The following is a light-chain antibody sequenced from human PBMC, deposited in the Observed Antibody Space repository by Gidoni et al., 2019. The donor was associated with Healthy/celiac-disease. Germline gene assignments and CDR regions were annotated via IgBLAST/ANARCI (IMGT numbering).Light chain of an antibody. J-gene: IGKJ1*01. CDR3: QQYGSSPWT. CDR2: GAS. CDR1: QSVSSSY. Sequence: LTQSPGTLSLSPGERATLSCRASQSVSSSYLAWYQQKPGQAPRLRIYGASSRATGIPDRFSGSGSGTDFTLTISRLEPEDFAVYYCQQYGSSPWTFGQGTKVEIK. V-gene: IGKV3-20*01.